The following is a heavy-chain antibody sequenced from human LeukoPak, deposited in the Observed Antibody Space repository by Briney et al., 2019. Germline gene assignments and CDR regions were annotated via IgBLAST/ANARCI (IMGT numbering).Heavy chain of an antibody. J-gene: IGHJ5*02. D-gene: IGHD3-22*01. V-gene: IGHV4-59*01. Sequence: SETLSLTCTVSGASISSSSWSWIRQPPGKGLEWIGHVYYSGSTKYNPTLQNRVTISVDTSKSHFSLKLTSVTTADTAIYYCARVIAAPNWLDPWGQGILVSASS. CDR1: GASISSSS. CDR3: ARVIAAPNWLDP. CDR2: VYYSGST.